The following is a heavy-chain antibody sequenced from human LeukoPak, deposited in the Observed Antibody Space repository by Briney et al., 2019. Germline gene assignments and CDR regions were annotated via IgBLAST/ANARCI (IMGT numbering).Heavy chain of an antibody. J-gene: IGHJ4*02. CDR1: GFTFRHYD. D-gene: IGHD2-21*02. Sequence: QAGGSLRLSCVASGFTFRHYDMSWVRQAPGKGLEWVSSINTSGGSTYYADSLQGRFTISRDNSKNTLHLQMNNVRAEDTALYYCMKLPTMIIVTDTDFEYWGQGAQVTVSS. CDR3: MKLPTMIIVTDTDFEY. V-gene: IGHV3-23*01. CDR2: INTSGGST.